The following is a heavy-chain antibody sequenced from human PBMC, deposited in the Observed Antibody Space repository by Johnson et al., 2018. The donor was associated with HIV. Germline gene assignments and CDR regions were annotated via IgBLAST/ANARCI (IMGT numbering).Heavy chain of an antibody. CDR3: ARANYYHN. Sequence: VQLVESGGGLVKHGGSLRLSCAASGFTFSNAWMSWVRQAPGRGLEWVANIKQDGSEKFYVDSVKGRFTISRDNAENSLYLQMNSLRAEDTAVYYCARANYYHNWGQGTMVTVSS. CDR1: GFTFSNAW. J-gene: IGHJ3*02. V-gene: IGHV3-7*01. D-gene: IGHD3-10*01. CDR2: IKQDGSEK.